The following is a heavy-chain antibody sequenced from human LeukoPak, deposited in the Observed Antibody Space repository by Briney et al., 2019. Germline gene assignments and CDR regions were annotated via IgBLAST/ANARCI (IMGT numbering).Heavy chain of an antibody. Sequence: GGSLRLSCVASGFMFSESWMNWVRQAPGKGLEWVANIKHDRDEKHYADSVKGRFTISRDNAKNTLCLQMDRLRVDDTAVYYCAREKGGILWFGELLGGQGTLVTVSS. CDR1: GFMFSESW. CDR2: IKHDRDEK. CDR3: AREKGGILWFGELL. D-gene: IGHD3-10*01. J-gene: IGHJ4*02. V-gene: IGHV3-7*01.